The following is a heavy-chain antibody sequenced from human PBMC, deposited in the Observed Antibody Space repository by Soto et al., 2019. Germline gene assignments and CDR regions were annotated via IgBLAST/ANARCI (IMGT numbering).Heavy chain of an antibody. J-gene: IGHJ5*02. Sequence: QVQLVQSGAEVKKPGSSVKVSCKASGGTFSSYAISWVRQAPGQGLEWMGGIIPIFGTANYAQKFQGRVTITADESTSTAYMELSSLRSEDTAVYYCARGGYCSGGSCYSGPGPGWFDPWGQGTLVTVSS. CDR1: GGTFSSYA. D-gene: IGHD2-15*01. V-gene: IGHV1-69*01. CDR3: ARGGYCSGGSCYSGPGPGWFDP. CDR2: IIPIFGTA.